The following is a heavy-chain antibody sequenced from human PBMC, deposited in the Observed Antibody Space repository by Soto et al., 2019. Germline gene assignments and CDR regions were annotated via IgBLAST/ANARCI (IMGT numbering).Heavy chain of an antibody. Sequence: QVQLVQSGAEVKNPGSSVNVSCKASGGTFSSYAISWVRQAPEQGLEWMGGIIPIFGTSNYAQKFQGRVTITADESTSTADMELSSLRAEDTAVYYCARRIAVAGTGWFDPWGQGTLVTVSS. CDR2: IIPIFGTS. J-gene: IGHJ5*02. CDR1: GGTFSSYA. D-gene: IGHD6-19*01. V-gene: IGHV1-69*01. CDR3: ARRIAVAGTGWFDP.